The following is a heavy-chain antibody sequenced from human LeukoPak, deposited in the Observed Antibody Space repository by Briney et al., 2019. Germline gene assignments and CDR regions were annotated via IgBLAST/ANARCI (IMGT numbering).Heavy chain of an antibody. D-gene: IGHD3-3*01. CDR1: GGSISSYY. CDR2: IYYSGST. CDR3: AARHGTYYDFWSGWGSSYYYYGMDV. V-gene: IGHV4-59*08. J-gene: IGHJ6*02. Sequence: SETLSLTCTVSGGSISSYYWSWIRQPPGKGLEWIGYIYYSGSTNYNPSLKSRVTMSVDTSKNQFSLKLSSVTAADTAVYYCAARHGTYYDFWSGWGSSYYYYGMDVWGQGTTVTVSS.